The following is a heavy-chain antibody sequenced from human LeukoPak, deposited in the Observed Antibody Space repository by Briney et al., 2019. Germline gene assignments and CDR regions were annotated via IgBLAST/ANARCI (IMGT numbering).Heavy chain of an antibody. J-gene: IGHJ4*02. CDR3: ARDKSTHQLEPYYFDY. Sequence: PSQTLSLTCTVSGGSISSGGYYWSWIRQHPGKGLEWIGYIYYSGSTYYNPSLKSRVTISVDTSKNQFSLKLSSVTAADTAVYYCARDKSTHQLEPYYFDYWGPGTLVTVSS. CDR2: IYYSGST. V-gene: IGHV4-31*03. D-gene: IGHD1-1*01. CDR1: GGSISSGGYY.